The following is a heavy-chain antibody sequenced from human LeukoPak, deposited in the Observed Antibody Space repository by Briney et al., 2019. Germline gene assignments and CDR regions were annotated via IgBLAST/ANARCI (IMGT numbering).Heavy chain of an antibody. D-gene: IGHD2-15*01. Sequence: GGSLRLSCAASGFTFSTYAMSWVRQAPGKGLEWVSGISGSGGGTYYADSVKGRFTISRDNSKNTLYLQMNSLRAEDTAVYYCAKDALVAAAMMDVWGKGTTVTVSS. V-gene: IGHV3-23*01. CDR1: GFTFSTYA. CDR2: ISGSGGGT. CDR3: AKDALVAAAMMDV. J-gene: IGHJ6*04.